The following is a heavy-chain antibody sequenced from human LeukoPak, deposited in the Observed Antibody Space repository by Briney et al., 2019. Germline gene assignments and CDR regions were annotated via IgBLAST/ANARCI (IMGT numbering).Heavy chain of an antibody. J-gene: IGHJ3*02. CDR2: ISAYNGNT. V-gene: IGHV1-18*01. Sequence: ASVKVSCKASGYTFTSYGISWVRQAPGQGLEWMGWISAYNGNTNYAQKLQGRVTMTTDTSTSTAYMELRSLRSDDTAVYYRARVTKRYYDFWRGYSDYNAFDIWGQGTMVTVSS. CDR3: ARVTKRYYDFWRGYSDYNAFDI. D-gene: IGHD3-3*01. CDR1: GYTFTSYG.